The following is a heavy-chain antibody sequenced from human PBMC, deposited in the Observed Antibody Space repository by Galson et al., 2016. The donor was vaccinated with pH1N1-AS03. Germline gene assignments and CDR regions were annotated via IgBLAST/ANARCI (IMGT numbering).Heavy chain of an antibody. V-gene: IGHV1-69*13. CDR2: IIPMLGTA. CDR1: GGIFSNYA. CDR3: SREVPSGPREVQGLQNYGMDV. Sequence: SVKVSCKASGGIFSNYAISWVRQAPGQGLGWMGGIIPMLGTANYAQKFQGRVTITADESTRTAYMELSSLTSEDTAVYYCSREVPSGPREVQGLQNYGMDVWGQGTTVTVSS. J-gene: IGHJ6*02.